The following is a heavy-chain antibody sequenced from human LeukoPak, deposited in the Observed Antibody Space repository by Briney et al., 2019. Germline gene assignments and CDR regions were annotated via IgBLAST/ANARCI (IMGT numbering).Heavy chain of an antibody. D-gene: IGHD3-22*01. CDR2: ISPILGVN. V-gene: IGHV1-69*02. CDR1: GGTFSTYS. J-gene: IGHJ2*01. Sequence: ASVKVSCKASGGTFSTYSITWVRQAPGQGLEWMGRISPILGVNYYALKFQGRLTISADKSMITAYMDLTNVTSEDTAVYYCAAVYDGAAGYFDLWGSGTLITVSS. CDR3: AAVYDGAAGYFDL.